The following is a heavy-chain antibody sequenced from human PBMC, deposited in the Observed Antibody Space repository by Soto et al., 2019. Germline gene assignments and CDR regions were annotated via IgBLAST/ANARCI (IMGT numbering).Heavy chain of an antibody. J-gene: IGHJ4*02. CDR2: ISAYNGNT. CDR3: ARGYYDFWGGEITPFDY. CDR1: GYTFTSYG. D-gene: IGHD3-3*01. Sequence: GASVKVSCKASGYTFTSYGISWVRQAPGQGLEWMGWISAYNGNTNYAQKLQGRVTMTTDTSTSTAYMELRSLRSDDTAVYYCARGYYDFWGGEITPFDYWGQGTLVTVSS. V-gene: IGHV1-18*04.